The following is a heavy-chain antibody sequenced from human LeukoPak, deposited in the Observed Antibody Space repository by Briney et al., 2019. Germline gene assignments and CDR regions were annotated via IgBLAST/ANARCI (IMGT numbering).Heavy chain of an antibody. J-gene: IGHJ5*02. V-gene: IGHV3-30-3*01. CDR2: ISYDGSNK. CDR3: ARDATWGSGSQKGYNWFDP. Sequence: GGSLRLSCVASGFTFSSYAMHWVRQAPGKGLVWVAVISYDGSNKYYADSVKGRFTISRDNSKNTLYLQMNSLRAEDTAVYYCARDATWGSGSQKGYNWFDPWGQGTLVTVSS. CDR1: GFTFSSYA. D-gene: IGHD3-10*01.